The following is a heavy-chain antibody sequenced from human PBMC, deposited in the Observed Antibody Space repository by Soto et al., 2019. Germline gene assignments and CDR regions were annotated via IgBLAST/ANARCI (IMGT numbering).Heavy chain of an antibody. CDR1: GFTFISYG. J-gene: IGHJ4*02. CDR3: AKARSGSWHEGYYFDN. V-gene: IGHV3-30*18. D-gene: IGHD2-15*01. Sequence: QVQLVESGGGVVQPGRSLRLCCAASGFTFISYGMHWVRQAPGKGLEWLAVMSYDGRDKYYADSVRGRFTISRDNSKNTVYLQLNSLRVEDTAVYYCAKARSGSWHEGYYFDNWGQGTLVTVSS. CDR2: MSYDGRDK.